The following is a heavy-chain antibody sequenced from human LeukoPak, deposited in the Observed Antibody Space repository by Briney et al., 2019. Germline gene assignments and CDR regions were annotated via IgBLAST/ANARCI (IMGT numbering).Heavy chain of an antibody. CDR3: ARDPPNCSSTSCYEEYFQH. CDR2: INAGNGNT. Sequence: ASVKVSCKASGYTFTSYAMHWVRQAPGQRLEWMGWINAGNGNTKYSQKFQGRVTITRDTSASTAYMELSSLRSEDTAVYYCARDPPNCSSTSCYEEYFQHWGQGTLVTVSS. CDR1: GYTFTSYA. D-gene: IGHD2-2*01. V-gene: IGHV1-3*01. J-gene: IGHJ1*01.